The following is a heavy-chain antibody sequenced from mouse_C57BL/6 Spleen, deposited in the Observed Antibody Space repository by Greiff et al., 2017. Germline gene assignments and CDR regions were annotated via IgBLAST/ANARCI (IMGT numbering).Heavy chain of an antibody. D-gene: IGHD3-2*02. V-gene: IGHV14-2*02. J-gene: IGHJ4*01. CDR1: GYNITGYF. CDR2: IDPEDGET. Sequence: VKVVESGAELVKPGASVKLSCTASGYNITGYFMHWVKQRPGQGLEWIGRIDPEDGETKYAPQFQGKATITADKSSNTAYMQLSSLTSEDTAVYYGARRGYSAGDRHDYAMDYWGQGTSVTVSS. CDR3: ARRGYSAGDRHDYAMDY.